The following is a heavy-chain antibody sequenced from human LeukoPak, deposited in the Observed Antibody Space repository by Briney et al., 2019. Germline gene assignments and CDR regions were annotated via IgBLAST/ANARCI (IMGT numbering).Heavy chain of an antibody. CDR3: ARPASPIYRNFDY. D-gene: IGHD3-16*02. CDR1: GDSISGYY. CDR2: IYSSGST. V-gene: IGHV4-4*07. Sequence: PSETLSLTCTASGDSISGYYWSWIRQPAGKGLEWIGRIYSSGSTNYNPSLKSRVTMSVDTSKNQFSLRLTSVTAADTAMYYCARPASPIYRNFDYWGQGTLVTVSS. J-gene: IGHJ4*02.